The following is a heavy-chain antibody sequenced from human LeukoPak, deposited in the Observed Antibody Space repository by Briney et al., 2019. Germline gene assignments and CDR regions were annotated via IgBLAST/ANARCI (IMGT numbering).Heavy chain of an antibody. Sequence: PGRSLRLSRAASGFTFDDYAMHWVRQAPGKGLEWVSGISWNSGSIGYADSVKGRFTISRDNAKNSLYLQMNSLRAEDTALYYCAKALAEQLVRSCFDYWGQGTLVTVSS. CDR3: AKALAEQLVRSCFDY. D-gene: IGHD6-13*01. CDR2: ISWNSGSI. CDR1: GFTFDDYA. V-gene: IGHV3-9*01. J-gene: IGHJ4*02.